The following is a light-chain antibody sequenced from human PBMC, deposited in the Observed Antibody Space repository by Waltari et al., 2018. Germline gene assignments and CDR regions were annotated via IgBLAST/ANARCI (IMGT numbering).Light chain of an antibody. CDR2: KAS. CDR1: QTVSAW. V-gene: IGKV1-5*03. J-gene: IGKJ1*01. Sequence: DIQMTQSPSTLSASVGDTVTITCRASQTVSAWLAWYQQKPGNAPKLLIYKASNLKSGVPSRFSGSGSGTEFTLTISSLQPEDFATYYCQQSYSSPRTFGQGTKVEIK. CDR3: QQSYSSPRT.